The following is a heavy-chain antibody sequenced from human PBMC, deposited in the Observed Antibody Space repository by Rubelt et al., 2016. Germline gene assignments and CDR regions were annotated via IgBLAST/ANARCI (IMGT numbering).Heavy chain of an antibody. D-gene: IGHD3-16*02. Sequence: ASGFTFSSYAMSWVRQAPGKGLEWVSAISGSGGSTYYADSVKGRFTISRDNSKNTLYLQMNSLRAEDTAVYYCARDYVWGSYRGEKHPLTGFVRLVWWRWAWGQGTLVTVSS. CDR3: ARDYVWGSYRGEKHPLTGFVRLVWWRWA. V-gene: IGHV3-23*01. J-gene: IGHJ4*02. CDR1: GFTFSSYA. CDR2: ISGSGGST.